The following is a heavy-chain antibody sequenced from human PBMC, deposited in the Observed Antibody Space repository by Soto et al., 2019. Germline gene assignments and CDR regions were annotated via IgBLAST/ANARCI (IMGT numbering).Heavy chain of an antibody. V-gene: IGHV3-30*18. CDR3: AKDWDIVVVTAIRYGMDV. J-gene: IGHJ6*02. Sequence: QVQLVESGGGVVQPGRSQRLSCAASGFTFSSYGMHWVRQAPGKGLEWVAVISYDGSNKYYADSVKGRFTISRDNSKNTLYLQMNSLRAEDTAVYYCAKDWDIVVVTAIRYGMDVWGQGTTVTVSS. CDR2: ISYDGSNK. CDR1: GFTFSSYG. D-gene: IGHD2-21*02.